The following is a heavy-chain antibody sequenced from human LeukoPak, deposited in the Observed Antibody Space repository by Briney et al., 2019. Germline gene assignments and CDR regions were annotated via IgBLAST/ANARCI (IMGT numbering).Heavy chain of an antibody. J-gene: IGHJ6*02. Sequence: ASVKVSCKASGGTFSSYAISWVRQAPGQGLEWMGRIIPILGIANYAQKFQGRVTITADKSTSTAYMELSSLRSEDTAVYYCARDSGLLNCSSTSCPPYYYYGMDVWGQGTTVTVSS. CDR2: IIPILGIA. D-gene: IGHD2-2*01. CDR1: GGTFSSYA. CDR3: ARDSGLLNCSSTSCPPYYYYGMDV. V-gene: IGHV1-69*04.